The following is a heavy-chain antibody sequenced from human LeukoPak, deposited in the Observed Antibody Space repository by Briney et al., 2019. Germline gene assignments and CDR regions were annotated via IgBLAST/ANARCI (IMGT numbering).Heavy chain of an antibody. CDR1: GFTFDDYG. J-gene: IGHJ4*02. Sequence: GGSLRLSCAASGFTFDDYGMSWVRQAPGKGLEWVSGINWNGGSTGYADSVKGRFTISRDNAKNSLYLQMNSLRAEDTAVYYCARTPFEWLRWGEYYFDYWGQGTLVTVSS. V-gene: IGHV3-20*04. CDR3: ARTPFEWLRWGEYYFDY. D-gene: IGHD5-12*01. CDR2: INWNGGST.